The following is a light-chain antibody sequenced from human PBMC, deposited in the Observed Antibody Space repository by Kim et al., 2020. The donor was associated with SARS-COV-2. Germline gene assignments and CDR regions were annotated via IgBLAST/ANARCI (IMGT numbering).Light chain of an antibody. CDR1: SGINVATYG. V-gene: IGLV5-45*01. CDR2: CKSDSNT. Sequence: LTCTLRSGINVATYGIFWYQQKPGSPPQYLLTCKSDSNTHQGSGVPSRFSGSKDASANAGILLISGLQSEDEADYYCMIWHSSAWVFGGGTQLTVL. CDR3: MIWHSSAWV. J-gene: IGLJ3*02.